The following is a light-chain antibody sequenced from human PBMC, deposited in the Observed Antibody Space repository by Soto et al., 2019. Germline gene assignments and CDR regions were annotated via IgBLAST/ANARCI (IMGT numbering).Light chain of an antibody. CDR2: EVS. Sequence: QSALTQPASVSGSPGQSITISCTGTSSDVGAYNYVSWYHQHPGKASKLMIYEVSNRPSGVSHRFSGSKSDNTASLTISGLQTDDEADYYCSSYTSSRTLVFGTGTKVTVL. CDR1: SSDVGAYNY. J-gene: IGLJ1*01. CDR3: SSYTSSRTLV. V-gene: IGLV2-14*01.